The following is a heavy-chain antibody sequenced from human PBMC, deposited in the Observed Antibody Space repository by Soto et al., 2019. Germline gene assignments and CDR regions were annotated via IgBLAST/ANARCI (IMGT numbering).Heavy chain of an antibody. V-gene: IGHV3-7*01. CDR1: GFTFSSYW. CDR3: VRGGGAD. D-gene: IGHD3-16*01. CDR2: IKEAGTEK. J-gene: IGHJ4*02. Sequence: EIHLVESGGGLVQPGGSLRLSCAASGFTFSSYWMTWVRQAPGMGLEWVATIKEAGTEKYYVDSVKGRFSISRDNADNSLYLQLNSLRPEDTAVYYCVRGGGADWGQGTLVTVSS.